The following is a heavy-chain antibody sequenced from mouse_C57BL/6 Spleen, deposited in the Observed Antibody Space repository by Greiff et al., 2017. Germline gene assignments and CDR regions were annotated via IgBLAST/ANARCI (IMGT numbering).Heavy chain of an antibody. CDR3: ARKGYYSNSAMDY. J-gene: IGHJ4*01. CDR1: GYTFTSYW. V-gene: IGHV1-50*01. D-gene: IGHD2-5*01. CDR2: IDPSDSYT. Sequence: VQLQQPGAELVKPGASVKLSCKASGYTFTSYWMQWVKQRPGQGLEWIGEIDPSDSYTNYNQKFKGKATLTVHTSSSTAYMQLSSLTSEDSAVYYCARKGYYSNSAMDYWGQGTSVTVSS.